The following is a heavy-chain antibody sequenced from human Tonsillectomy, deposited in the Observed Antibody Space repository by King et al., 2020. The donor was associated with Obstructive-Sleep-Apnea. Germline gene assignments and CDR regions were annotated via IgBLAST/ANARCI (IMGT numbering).Heavy chain of an antibody. Sequence: VQLVESGGGVVQPGRSLDLSCPPSGFTLISFAFHWVRQVQGKGLAGLPVIPIVGSNKYNADSVKGRFTIPRDNPKNTLYLQMNSLRAEDTAVYYCASYGSGLGYWGQGTLVTVSS. V-gene: IGHV3-30-3*01. D-gene: IGHD3-10*01. CDR2: IPIVGSNK. CDR3: ASYGSGLGY. CDR1: GFTLISFA. J-gene: IGHJ4*02.